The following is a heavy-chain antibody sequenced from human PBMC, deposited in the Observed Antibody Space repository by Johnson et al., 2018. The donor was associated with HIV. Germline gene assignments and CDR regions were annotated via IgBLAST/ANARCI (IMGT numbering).Heavy chain of an antibody. CDR3: ARYKGGYSSGWFAFDI. CDR2: INWNGGST. Sequence: QVQLVESGGGVVQPGRSLRLSCAASGFTFSSYAMHWVRQAPGKGLEWVSGINWNGGSTGYADSVKGRFTISRDNSKNTLYMQMNSLRAEDTAVYYCARYKGGYSSGWFAFDIWGQGTMVTVSS. V-gene: IGHV3-NL1*01. J-gene: IGHJ3*02. D-gene: IGHD6-19*01. CDR1: GFTFSSYA.